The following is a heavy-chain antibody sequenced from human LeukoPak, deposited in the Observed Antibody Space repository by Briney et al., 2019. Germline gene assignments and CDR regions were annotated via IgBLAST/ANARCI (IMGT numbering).Heavy chain of an antibody. V-gene: IGHV4-38-2*01. CDR2: FHHIGNT. D-gene: IGHD2-21*02. J-gene: IGHJ3*02. CDR1: GYSLSSSIY. Sequence: AETLSLTRAVSGYSLSSSIYWGWIRQPPGKGLEWIGNFHHIGNTYYNPSLKNPITISLDTSKNQFSLKLRSVTAADTAVYYCTRVLIVVVTEEYDAFYIWGEGTMVTVSS. CDR3: TRVLIVVVTEEYDAFYI.